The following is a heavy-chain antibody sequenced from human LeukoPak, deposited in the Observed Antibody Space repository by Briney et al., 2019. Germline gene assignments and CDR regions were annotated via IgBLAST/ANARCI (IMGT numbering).Heavy chain of an antibody. V-gene: IGHV3-7*03. CDR2: IKQDGSEK. CDR1: GFTFSCCW. D-gene: IGHD5-12*01. J-gene: IGHJ4*02. CDR3: AKYSDYDLNY. Sequence: PGGSLRLSCAASGFTFSCCWMSWVRQAPGKGLEWVANIKQDGSEKYYVDSVEGRFTISRDNAKNSLYLQMNSLRAEDTAVYYCAKYSDYDLNYWGQGTLVTVSS.